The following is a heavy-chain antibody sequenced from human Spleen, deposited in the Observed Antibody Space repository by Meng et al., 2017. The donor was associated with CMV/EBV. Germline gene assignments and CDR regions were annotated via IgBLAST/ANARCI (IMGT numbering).Heavy chain of an antibody. V-gene: IGHV4-34*01. Sequence: HGQHAQVCARSWRPSGTLSRHLAVYCGSFSGYYWSGTRQHPGNGLEWIMETNHSGSTNYNPSLKSLDTISVDTSKNQFTLKLSSVTAADTAVYYCAREDCSGGSCSYFDYWGRGTLVTVSS. CDR3: AREDCSGGSCSYFDY. CDR2: TNHSGST. J-gene: IGHJ4*02. CDR1: CGSFSGYY. D-gene: IGHD2-15*01.